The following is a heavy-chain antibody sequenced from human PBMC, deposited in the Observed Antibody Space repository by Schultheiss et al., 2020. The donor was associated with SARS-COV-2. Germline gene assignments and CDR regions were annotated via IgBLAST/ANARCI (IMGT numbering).Heavy chain of an antibody. CDR2: ISSSSSTI. J-gene: IGHJ4*02. Sequence: ETLSLTCTVSGGSISSSNWWSWVRQPPGKGLEWVSYISSSSSTIYYADSVKGRFTISRDNAKNSLYLQMNSLRDEDTAVYYCARENCSGGSCYSDYWGQGTLVTVSS. CDR3: ARENCSGGSCYSDY. D-gene: IGHD2-15*01. CDR1: GGSISSSN. V-gene: IGHV3-48*02.